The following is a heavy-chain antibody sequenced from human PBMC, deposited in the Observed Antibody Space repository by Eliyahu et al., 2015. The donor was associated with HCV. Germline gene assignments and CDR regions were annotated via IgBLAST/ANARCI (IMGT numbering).Heavy chain of an antibody. Sequence: QVQLVESGGGVVQPGRSLRLSCAASGFIFSSYGMHWVRQVPGKGLEGVAVTWHDGSKEYYTDSVKGRFTISRDNSKTTLYLQMNGLRAEDTAVYYCARGSAPANYFDYWGQGTLVTVSS. V-gene: IGHV3-33*01. CDR2: TWHDGSKE. CDR1: GFIFSSYG. J-gene: IGHJ4*02. CDR3: ARGSAPANYFDY.